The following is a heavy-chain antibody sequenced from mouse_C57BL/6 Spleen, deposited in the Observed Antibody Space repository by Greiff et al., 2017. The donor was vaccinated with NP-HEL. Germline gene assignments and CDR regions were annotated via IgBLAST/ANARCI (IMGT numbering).Heavy chain of an antibody. Sequence: VQLQQSGPELVKPGASVKISCKASGYSFPGYYMNWVKQSPEKSLEWIGEINPSTGGTTYNQKFKAKATLTVDKSSSTSYMQLKSLTFEDSAVYYCAREGDYFDYWGQGTTLTVSA. CDR3: AREGDYFDY. CDR2: INPSTGGT. J-gene: IGHJ2*01. V-gene: IGHV1-42*01. CDR1: GYSFPGYY.